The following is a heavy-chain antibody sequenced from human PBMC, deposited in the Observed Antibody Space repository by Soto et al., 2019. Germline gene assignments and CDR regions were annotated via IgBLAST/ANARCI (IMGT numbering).Heavy chain of an antibody. D-gene: IGHD3-22*01. Sequence: PGESLKISCKGSGYSFAGYWITWVRQKPWKGLEWMGRIDPSDSHTYYSPSFRGHVTISVTKSITTVFLQWSSLRASDTAMYYCARQIYDSDTGPNFQYYFDSWGQGTAVTVSS. CDR2: IDPSDSHT. CDR3: ARQIYDSDTGPNFQYYFDS. J-gene: IGHJ4*02. CDR1: GYSFAGYW. V-gene: IGHV5-10-1*01.